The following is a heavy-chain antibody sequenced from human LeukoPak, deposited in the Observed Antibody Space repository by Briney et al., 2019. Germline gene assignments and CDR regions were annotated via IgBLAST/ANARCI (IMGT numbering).Heavy chain of an antibody. J-gene: IGHJ6*03. CDR3: ARAWSPGGNYYYMDV. CDR2: INPSGGST. V-gene: IGHV1-46*01. CDR1: GYTFTSYY. D-gene: IGHD3-3*01. Sequence: GASVKVSCMASGYTFTSYYMHWVRQAPGQGLEWMGIINPSGGSTNYAQKFQGKVTMTRDMSTSTVYMELSSLRSEDTAVYYCARAWSPGGNYYYMDVWGKGTTVTVSS.